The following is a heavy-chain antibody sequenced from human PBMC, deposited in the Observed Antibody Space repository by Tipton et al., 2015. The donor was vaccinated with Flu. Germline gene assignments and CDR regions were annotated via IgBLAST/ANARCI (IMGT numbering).Heavy chain of an antibody. CDR3: ARGSGSGPKDWFDP. D-gene: IGHD3-10*01. CDR1: GDSVSSNVAT. CDR2: TYQRSMWHH. Sequence: GLVKPSQTLSLTCVISGDSVSSNVATWNWIRQSPSRGLEWLGKTYQRSMWHHIYAVSLKGRITITPDTSRNQFSLQLNSMTPDGTAVYYCARGSGSGPKDWFDPWGQGTQVTVSA. J-gene: IGHJ5*02. V-gene: IGHV6-1*01.